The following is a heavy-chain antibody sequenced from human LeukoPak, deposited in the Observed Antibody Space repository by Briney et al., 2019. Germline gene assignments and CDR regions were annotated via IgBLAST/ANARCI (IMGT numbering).Heavy chain of an antibody. CDR1: GYTFTSYG. CDR2: ISAYNGNT. D-gene: IGHD1-7*01. Sequence: ASVKVSCKASGYTFTSYGISWVRQATGQGLEWMGWISAYNGNTNYAQKLQGRVTMTTDTSTSTAYMELRSLRSDDTAVYYCARDRGYNWNYLGYDYWGQGTLVTVSS. CDR3: ARDRGYNWNYLGYDY. V-gene: IGHV1-18*01. J-gene: IGHJ4*02.